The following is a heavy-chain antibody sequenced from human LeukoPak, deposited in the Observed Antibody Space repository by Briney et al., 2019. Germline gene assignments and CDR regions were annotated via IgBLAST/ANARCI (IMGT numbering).Heavy chain of an antibody. V-gene: IGHV1-69*04. CDR1: GGTFSSYA. D-gene: IGHD4-17*01. Sequence: SVKVSCKASGGTFSSYAISWVRQAPGQGLEWMGRIIPILGIANYAQKFQGRVTITADKSTSTAYMELSSLRSEDTAVYYCAASSTTVPPPNYFDYWGQGTLVTVSS. J-gene: IGHJ4*02. CDR2: IIPILGIA. CDR3: AASSTTVPPPNYFDY.